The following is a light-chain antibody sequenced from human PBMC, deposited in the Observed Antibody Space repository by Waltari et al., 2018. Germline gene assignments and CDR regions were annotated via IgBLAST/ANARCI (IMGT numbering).Light chain of an antibody. CDR3: CSYAGNYIRV. V-gene: IGLV2-11*01. CDR1: SSDVGGYNH. Sequence: QSALTQPRSVSGSPGQSVTISCTGTSSDVGGYNHVSWYQQHPDKAPKLMIYDVNERPSGAPDRFSGSKSANTASLSISGLQADDEADYYCCSYAGNYIRVFGSGTKVTVL. J-gene: IGLJ1*01. CDR2: DVN.